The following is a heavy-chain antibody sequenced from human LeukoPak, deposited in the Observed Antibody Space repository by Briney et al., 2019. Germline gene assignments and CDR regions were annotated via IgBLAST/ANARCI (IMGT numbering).Heavy chain of an antibody. CDR2: IYYSGST. D-gene: IGHD5-24*01. CDR3: ARDKMAIDY. V-gene: IGHV4-61*01. Sequence: SETLSLTCSVSGGSISSSSYYWGWIRQAPGKGLEWIGYIYYSGSTNYNPSLKSRVTISVDTSKNQFSLKLSSVTAADTAVYYCARDKMAIDYWGQGTLVTVSS. J-gene: IGHJ4*02. CDR1: GGSISSSSYY.